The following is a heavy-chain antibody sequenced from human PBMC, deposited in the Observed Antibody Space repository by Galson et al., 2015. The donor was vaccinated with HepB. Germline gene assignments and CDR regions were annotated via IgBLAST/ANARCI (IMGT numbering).Heavy chain of an antibody. CDR2: ISSSSSYI. Sequence: SLRLSCAASGFTFSSYSMNWVRQAPGKGLEWVSSISSSSSYIYYADLVKSRFTISRDNAKNSLYLQMNSLRAEDTAVYYCARDSVNFGSYYDYWGQGTLVTVSS. D-gene: IGHD3-10*01. CDR3: ARDSVNFGSYYDY. J-gene: IGHJ4*02. CDR1: GFTFSSYS. V-gene: IGHV3-21*01.